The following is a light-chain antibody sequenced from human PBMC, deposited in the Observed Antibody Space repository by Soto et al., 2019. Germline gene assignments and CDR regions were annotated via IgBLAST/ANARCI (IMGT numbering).Light chain of an antibody. J-gene: IGLJ3*02. CDR2: EVS. Sequence: QAVLTQPPSASGSPGQSVTISCTGTRNDIGGYNHVSWYQHQPGKAPKVMIYEVSKRPSGVPDRFSGSKSGNTASLAVSGLQVDDEALYYCSAYAASGIWVFGGGTKVTGL. V-gene: IGLV2-8*01. CDR1: RNDIGGYNH. CDR3: SAYAASGIWV.